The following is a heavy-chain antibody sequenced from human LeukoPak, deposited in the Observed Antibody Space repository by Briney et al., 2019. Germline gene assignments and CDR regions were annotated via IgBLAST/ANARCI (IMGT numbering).Heavy chain of an antibody. D-gene: IGHD2-15*01. V-gene: IGHV3-23*01. CDR3: AKEVGPDCSGGSCYWDYGMDV. Sequence: PGGSLRLSCAASGFTFSSYAMTWVRQAPGKGLEWVSTISDIGGSTYYAHSVKGRVTISRDNSRNTLYLQMNSLRAEDTAVYYCAKEVGPDCSGGSCYWDYGMDVWGQGTTVTVSS. CDR1: GFTFSSYA. CDR2: ISDIGGST. J-gene: IGHJ6*02.